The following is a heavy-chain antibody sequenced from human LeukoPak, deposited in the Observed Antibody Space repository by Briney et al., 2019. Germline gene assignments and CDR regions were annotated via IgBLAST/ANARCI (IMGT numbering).Heavy chain of an antibody. D-gene: IGHD1-26*01. CDR2: IYTNGNT. J-gene: IGHJ6*02. Sequence: GGSVRLSCGASGFLFRNYGMNWVRQAPGKGLEWVSGIYTNGNTRYADSVRGRFTISRDNSKNTLYLQMHSLRVDDTAVYYCAHLVWEYVGGLDVWGQGTTVTVSS. CDR3: AHLVWEYVGGLDV. V-gene: IGHV3-23*05. CDR1: GFLFRNYG.